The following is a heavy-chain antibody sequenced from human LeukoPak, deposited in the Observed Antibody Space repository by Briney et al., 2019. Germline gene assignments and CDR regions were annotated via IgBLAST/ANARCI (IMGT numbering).Heavy chain of an antibody. J-gene: IGHJ6*03. Sequence: PGGSLRLSCAASGFTFEDYSMHWVRQVPGKGLEWVSSISWRSGIIGYADSVKGRFTISRDDAKNSLYLQMNSLRAEDTALYYCAKASSVAARPDHYYYMDVWAKGPRSPSP. CDR3: AKASSVAARPDHYYYMDV. D-gene: IGHD6-6*01. V-gene: IGHV3-9*01. CDR1: GFTFEDYS. CDR2: ISWRSGII.